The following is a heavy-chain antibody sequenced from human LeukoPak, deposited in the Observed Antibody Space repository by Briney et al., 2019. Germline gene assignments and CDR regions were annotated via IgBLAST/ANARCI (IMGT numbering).Heavy chain of an antibody. CDR2: IYSGGST. CDR1: GFTVSGNY. CDR3: ARVERLAYFDY. V-gene: IGHV3-53*04. D-gene: IGHD1-1*01. J-gene: IGHJ4*02. Sequence: GGSQRLSCAASGFTVSGNYMSWVRQAPGKGLEWVSVIYSGGSTYYADSVKGRFTISRHNSKNTLYLQMNSLRAEDTAVYYCARVERLAYFDYWGQGTLVTVSS.